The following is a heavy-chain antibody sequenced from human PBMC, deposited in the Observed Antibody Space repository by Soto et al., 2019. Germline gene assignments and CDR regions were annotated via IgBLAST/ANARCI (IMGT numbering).Heavy chain of an antibody. D-gene: IGHD6-25*01. CDR1: GGSISSYY. J-gene: IGHJ5*02. CDR3: ARLLPRALIAAAENWFDP. CDR2: IYYSGST. V-gene: IGHV4-59*08. Sequence: SETLSLTCTVCGGSISSYYWSWIRQPPGKGLEWIGYIYYSGSTNYNPSLKSRVTISVDTSKNQFSLELSSVTAADTAVYYCARLLPRALIAAAENWFDPWGQGTLVTVSS.